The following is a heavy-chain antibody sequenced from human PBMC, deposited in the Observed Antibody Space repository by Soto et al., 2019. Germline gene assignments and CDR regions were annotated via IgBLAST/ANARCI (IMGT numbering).Heavy chain of an antibody. CDR1: GFSLSTSGVG. V-gene: IGHV2-5*02. D-gene: IGHD1-7*01. Sequence: QITLKESGPTLVKPTQTLTLTCTFSGFSLSTSGVGVGWIRQPPGKALEWLALIYWDDDKRYSPSLKSRLTITKDTSKNQVVLTMTNMDPVDTATYYCAKSELELPENWFDPWGQGTLVTVSS. CDR2: IYWDDDK. J-gene: IGHJ5*02. CDR3: AKSELELPENWFDP.